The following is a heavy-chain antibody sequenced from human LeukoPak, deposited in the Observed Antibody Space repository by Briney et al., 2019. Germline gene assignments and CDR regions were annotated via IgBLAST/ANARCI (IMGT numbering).Heavy chain of an antibody. D-gene: IGHD4-17*01. V-gene: IGHV4-59*11. CDR2: ISHIGRT. Sequence: SETLSLTCAVSGDSFSSHYWTWIRQSPGTGLEWIGYISHIGRTNYNPSLKSRVTTSINTSKNQSSLKLRSVTAADTAVYYCARDLVTVTKGFDIWGQGTMVSVSS. CDR1: GDSFSSHY. J-gene: IGHJ3*02. CDR3: ARDLVTVTKGFDI.